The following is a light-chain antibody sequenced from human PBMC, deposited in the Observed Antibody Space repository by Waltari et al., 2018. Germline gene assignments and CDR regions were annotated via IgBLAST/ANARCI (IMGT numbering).Light chain of an antibody. CDR3: QQHNDWPPWT. J-gene: IGKJ1*01. CDR2: GAS. CDR1: QNVNSN. Sequence: EIIMTQSPATLSLSPGERATLSCRASQNVNSNLAWYQQKPGQAPRLLIYGASIRATGIPARFSGSGSGTQFTLTINSLQSEDSAVYVCQQHNDWPPWTFGQGTKVELK. V-gene: IGKV3-15*01.